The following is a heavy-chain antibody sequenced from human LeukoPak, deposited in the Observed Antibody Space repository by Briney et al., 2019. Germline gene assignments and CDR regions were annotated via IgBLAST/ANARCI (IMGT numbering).Heavy chain of an antibody. D-gene: IGHD3-22*01. J-gene: IGHJ4*02. CDR1: GFTFSSYG. CDR3: AKDRGYDSSGYFDY. CDR2: ISYDGSNK. Sequence: PGRSLRLSCAASGFTFSSYGMHWVRQAPGKGLERVAVISYDGSNKYYADSVNGRLTISRVNSKNTLYLQMNSLRAEDTAVYYCAKDRGYDSSGYFDYWGQGTLVTVSS. V-gene: IGHV3-30*18.